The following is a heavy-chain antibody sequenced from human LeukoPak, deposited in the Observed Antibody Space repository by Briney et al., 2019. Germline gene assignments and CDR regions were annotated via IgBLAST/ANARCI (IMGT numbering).Heavy chain of an antibody. D-gene: IGHD6-13*01. Sequence: GGSLRLSCAASGFTVSSNYMSWVRQAPGKGLEWVSVIYSGGSTYYADSVKGRFTISRDNSKNTLYLQMNSLRAEDTAVYYCARTLRSDKSSWFDPWGQGTLVTVSS. J-gene: IGHJ5*02. CDR2: IYSGGST. CDR3: ARTLRSDKSSWFDP. CDR1: GFTVSSNY. V-gene: IGHV3-66*01.